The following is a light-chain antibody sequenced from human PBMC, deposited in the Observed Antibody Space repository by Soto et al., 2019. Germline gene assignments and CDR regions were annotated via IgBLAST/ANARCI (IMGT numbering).Light chain of an antibody. CDR3: CSYAGSYTWYV. Sequence: QSVLTQPRSVSGSPGQSVTISCTGTSSDVGGYNYVPWYQQHPGKAPKLMIYDVSKRPSGVPDRFSGSKSGNTASLTISGLQAEDEADYYCCSYAGSYTWYVFGTGTKLTVL. CDR1: SSDVGGYNY. CDR2: DVS. J-gene: IGLJ1*01. V-gene: IGLV2-11*01.